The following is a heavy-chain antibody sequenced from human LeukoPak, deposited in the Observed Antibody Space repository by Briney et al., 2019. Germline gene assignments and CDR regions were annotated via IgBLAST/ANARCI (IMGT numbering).Heavy chain of an antibody. CDR1: GYSISSGYY. J-gene: IGHJ5*02. CDR3: ARGLGWFGELFA. V-gene: IGHV4-38-2*02. Sequence: SETLSLTCTVSGYSISSGYYWGWIRQPPGKGLEWIGSIYHSGSTNYNPSLKSRVTISVDTSKNQFSPKLSSVTAADTAVYYCARGLGWFGELFAWGQGTLVTVSS. D-gene: IGHD3-10*01. CDR2: IYHSGST.